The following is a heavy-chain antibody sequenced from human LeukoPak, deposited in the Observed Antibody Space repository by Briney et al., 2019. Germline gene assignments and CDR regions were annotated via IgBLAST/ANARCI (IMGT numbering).Heavy chain of an antibody. J-gene: IGHJ3*02. V-gene: IGHV1-2*02. Sequence: ASVKVSCKASGYTFTGYYMHWVRQAPGQGLEWRGWINPNSGGTNYAQKFQGRVTMTRDTSISTAYMELSRLRSDDTAVYYCARAYSSGWYMDDAFDIWGQGTMVTVSS. D-gene: IGHD6-19*01. CDR2: INPNSGGT. CDR3: ARAYSSGWYMDDAFDI. CDR1: GYTFTGYY.